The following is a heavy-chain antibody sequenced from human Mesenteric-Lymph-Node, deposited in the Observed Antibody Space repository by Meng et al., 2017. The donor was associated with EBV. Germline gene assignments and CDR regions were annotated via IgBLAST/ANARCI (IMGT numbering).Heavy chain of an antibody. Sequence: LQKAGPGLVKPSQTLSLTCAVYGGSFSGFYLTWIRQPPGKGLEWIGEINHIGGTDYNPSLKSRVTISVDTSKNQFSLKLSSVTAADTAVYYCATGYPLSYNTSSPPFEFWGQGTLVTVSS. CDR2: INHIGGT. V-gene: IGHV4-34*01. CDR3: ATGYPLSYNTSSPPFEF. D-gene: IGHD6-13*01. CDR1: GGSFSGFY. J-gene: IGHJ4*02.